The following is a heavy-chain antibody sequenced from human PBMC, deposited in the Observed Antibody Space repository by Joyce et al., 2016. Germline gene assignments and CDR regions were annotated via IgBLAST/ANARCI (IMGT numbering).Heavy chain of an antibody. V-gene: IGHV1-2*02. CDR3: ARVYSTPSHNYFDQ. J-gene: IGHJ5*02. Sequence: QVQLVQSGAEVKKPGTSVKVSCKASGYSFAGYHLHWVRQAPGQGLEWMGWINPNSGATYYAQKFQGRVTMTRDLSITTAYMEMSILRSDDTAMYFCARVYSTPSHNYFDQWGQGTLVTVSS. CDR2: INPNSGAT. CDR1: GYSFAGYH. D-gene: IGHD2-2*01.